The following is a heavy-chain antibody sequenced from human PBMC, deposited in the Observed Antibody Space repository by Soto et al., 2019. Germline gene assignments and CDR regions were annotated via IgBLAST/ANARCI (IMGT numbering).Heavy chain of an antibody. CDR1: GYSFTSYW. V-gene: IGHV5-10-1*01. CDR3: ATSIAARRNWFDP. Sequence: GESLKISCKGSGYSFTSYWISWVRQMPGKGLEWMGRIDPSDSYTNYSPSFQGHVTISADKSISTAYLQWSSLKASDTAMYYCATSIAARRNWFDPWGQGTLVTVS. J-gene: IGHJ5*02. D-gene: IGHD6-6*01. CDR2: IDPSDSYT.